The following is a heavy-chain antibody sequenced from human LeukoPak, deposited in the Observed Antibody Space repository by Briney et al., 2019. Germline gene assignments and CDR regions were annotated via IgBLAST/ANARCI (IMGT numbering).Heavy chain of an antibody. D-gene: IGHD3-9*01. Sequence: GASVKVSCKASGYTFTSYGISWVRQAPGQGLEWMGWISAYNGNTNYAQKLQGRVTMTTDTSTSTAYMELRSLRSDDTAVYYCARMGDILTGYYSHFDYWGQGTLVTVSS. CDR1: GYTFTSYG. V-gene: IGHV1-18*01. J-gene: IGHJ4*02. CDR3: ARMGDILTGYYSHFDY. CDR2: ISAYNGNT.